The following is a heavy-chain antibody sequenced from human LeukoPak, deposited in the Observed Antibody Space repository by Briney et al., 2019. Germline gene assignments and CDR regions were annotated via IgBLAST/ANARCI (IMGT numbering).Heavy chain of an antibody. V-gene: IGHV4-39*07. CDR2: IYYSGST. CDR3: ARPRSRTIFGVVTIYYFDY. CDR1: GGSISSSSYY. J-gene: IGHJ4*02. D-gene: IGHD3-3*01. Sequence: SETLSLTCTVSGGSISSSSYYWGWIRQPPGKGLEWIGSIYYSGSTNYNPSLKSRVTISVDKSKNQFSLKLSSVTAADTAVYYCARPRSRTIFGVVTIYYFDYWGQGTLVTVSS.